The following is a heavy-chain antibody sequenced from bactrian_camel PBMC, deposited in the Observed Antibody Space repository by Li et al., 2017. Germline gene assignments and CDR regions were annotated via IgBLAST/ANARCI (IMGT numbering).Heavy chain of an antibody. CDR3: AAGFTVIRGGGCEYKY. J-gene: IGHJ4*01. CDR2: IYFTGGTT. V-gene: IGHV3S40*01. CDR1: GYTYSNYC. D-gene: IGHD5*01. Sequence: DVQLVESGGGSVQAGGSLRLSCAASGYTYSNYCMGWFRRAAGKEREGVASIYFTGGTTYYADSVEGRFTISQDNVKNTVYLQMSSLKPEDTALYYCAAGFTVIRGGGCEYKYFGRGTQVTVS.